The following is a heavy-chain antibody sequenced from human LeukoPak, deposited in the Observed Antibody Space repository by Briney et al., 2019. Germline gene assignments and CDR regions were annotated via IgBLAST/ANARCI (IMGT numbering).Heavy chain of an antibody. CDR3: ARVPHYYXSXDPDY. Sequence: GGSLRLSCLASGFTFNIHAMSWVRQAPGKGLEWVSAITTSGGGTYYADSVQGRFTISRDNSKNTLYLQMNSLRAEDTAVYYCARVPHYYXSXDPDYWGQGTLVTVSS. J-gene: IGHJ4*02. V-gene: IGHV3-23*01. D-gene: IGHD3-22*01. CDR1: GFTFNIHA. CDR2: ITTSGGGT.